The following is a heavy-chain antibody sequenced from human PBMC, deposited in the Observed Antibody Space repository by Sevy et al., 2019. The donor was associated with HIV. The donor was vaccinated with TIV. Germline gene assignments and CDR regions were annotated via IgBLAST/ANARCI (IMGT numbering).Heavy chain of an antibody. D-gene: IGHD3-22*01. CDR2: ISGSGGST. J-gene: IGHJ4*02. CDR3: AKKRGDSSGYYLPDPFDY. V-gene: IGHV3-23*01. Sequence: GGYLRLSCAASGFTFSSYAMSWVRQAPGKGLEWVSAISGSGGSTYYADSVKGRFTISRDNSKNTLYLQMNSLRAEDTAVYYCAKKRGDSSGYYLPDPFDYWGQGTLVIVSS. CDR1: GFTFSSYA.